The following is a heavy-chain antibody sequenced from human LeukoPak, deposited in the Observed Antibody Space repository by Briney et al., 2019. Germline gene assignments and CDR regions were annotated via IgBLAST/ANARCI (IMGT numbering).Heavy chain of an antibody. D-gene: IGHD2-21*02. CDR1: GGSISSSHW. V-gene: IGHV4-4*02. Sequence: SGTLSLTCAVSGGSISSSHWWSWVRQPPGKGLEWIGEIYHSGSTNYNPSLKSRVTILIDKSKSQFSLKLSSVTAADTAVYYCASNTATVFDYWGQGALVTVSS. J-gene: IGHJ4*02. CDR2: IYHSGST. CDR3: ASNTATVFDY.